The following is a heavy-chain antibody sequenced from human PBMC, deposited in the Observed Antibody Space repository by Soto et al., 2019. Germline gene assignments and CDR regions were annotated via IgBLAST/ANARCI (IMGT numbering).Heavy chain of an antibody. Sequence: PGGSLRLSCAASGFTFSSYAMSWVRQAPGKWLEWVSAISGSGGSTYYADSVKGRFTISRDNSKNTLYLQMNSLRAEDTAVYYCAKDDCSGGSCLSWDDAFDIWGQGTMVNVSS. CDR2: ISGSGGST. CDR3: AKDDCSGGSCLSWDDAFDI. V-gene: IGHV3-23*01. D-gene: IGHD2-15*01. CDR1: GFTFSSYA. J-gene: IGHJ3*02.